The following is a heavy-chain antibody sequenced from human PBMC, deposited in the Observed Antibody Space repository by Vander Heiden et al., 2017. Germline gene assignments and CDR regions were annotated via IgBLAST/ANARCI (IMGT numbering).Heavy chain of an antibody. CDR2: INSDGSST. CDR1: GFTFSSYW. V-gene: IGHV3-74*01. Sequence: EVQLVESGGGLVQPGGSLSLSCAASGFTFSSYWMHWVRQAPGKGLVWVSRINSDGSSTSYADSVKGRFTISRDNAKNTLYLQMNSLRAEDTAVYYCARHRLDYGDYYFDYWGQGTLVTVSS. CDR3: ARHRLDYGDYYFDY. J-gene: IGHJ4*02. D-gene: IGHD4-17*01.